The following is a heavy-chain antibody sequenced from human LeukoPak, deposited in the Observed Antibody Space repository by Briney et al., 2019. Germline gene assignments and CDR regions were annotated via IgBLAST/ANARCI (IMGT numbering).Heavy chain of an antibody. CDR3: ARAPDLDIVVVYDAFDI. CDR2: IYPGDSDT. J-gene: IGHJ3*02. CDR1: GYSFTSYW. Sequence: GESLKISCKGSGYSFTSYWIGWVRQMPGKGLEWMGIIYPGDSDTRYSPSFQGQVTISADKSISTAYLQWSSLKASDTAMYYCARAPDLDIVVVYDAFDIWGQRTMVTVSS. V-gene: IGHV5-51*01. D-gene: IGHD2-2*01.